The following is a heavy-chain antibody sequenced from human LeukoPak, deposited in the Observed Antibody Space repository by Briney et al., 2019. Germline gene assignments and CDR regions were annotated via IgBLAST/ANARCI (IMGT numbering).Heavy chain of an antibody. CDR1: GFTFSNYE. CDR3: ARENSSPFYYYYGMDV. Sequence: GGSLRLSCAASGFTFSNYEMNWVRQAPGKGLEWVSYISSSGSTIYYADSVKGRFTISRDNSKNTLYLQMNSLRAEDTAVYYCARENSSPFYYYYGMDVWGQGTTVTVSS. D-gene: IGHD6-13*01. V-gene: IGHV3-48*03. J-gene: IGHJ6*02. CDR2: ISSSGSTI.